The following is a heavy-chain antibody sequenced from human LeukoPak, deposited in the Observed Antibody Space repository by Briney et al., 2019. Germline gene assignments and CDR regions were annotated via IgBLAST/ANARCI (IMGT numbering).Heavy chain of an antibody. CDR1: GGSISSSSYY. CDR3: ARHRSDYYDSSGYLDAFDI. J-gene: IGHJ3*02. Sequence: SETLSLTCTVSGGSISSSSYYWGWIRQPPGKGLEWIGSIYYSGSTYYNPSLKSRVTISVDTSKNQFSLKLSSVTAADTAVYYCARHRSDYYDSSGYLDAFDIWGQGTMVTVSS. CDR2: IYYSGST. V-gene: IGHV4-39*01. D-gene: IGHD3-22*01.